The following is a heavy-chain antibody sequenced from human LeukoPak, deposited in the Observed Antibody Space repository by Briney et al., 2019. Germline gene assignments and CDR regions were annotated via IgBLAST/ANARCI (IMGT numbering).Heavy chain of an antibody. CDR3: ASEAAVVDY. CDR2: ISSSSSYI. CDR1: GFTFSSYA. V-gene: IGHV3-21*01. D-gene: IGHD6-13*01. Sequence: GGSLRLSCAASGFTFSSYAMSWVRQAPGKGLEWVSSISSSSSYIYYADSVKGRFTISRDNAKNSLYLQMNSLRAEDTAVYYCASEAAVVDYWGQGTLVTVSS. J-gene: IGHJ4*02.